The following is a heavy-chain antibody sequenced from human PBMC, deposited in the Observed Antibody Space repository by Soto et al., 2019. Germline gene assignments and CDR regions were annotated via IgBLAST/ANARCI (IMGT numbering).Heavy chain of an antibody. CDR1: GFTVSNNY. V-gene: IGHV3-66*01. CDR2: IYSRGGT. D-gene: IGHD1-26*01. Sequence: EVQVVESGGGLVQPGGSLRRSCAASGFTVSNNYMTWVRQAPGKGLEWVSLIYSRGGTDYADSVKGRFTISRDNSKNMVYLQMNSLRVEDTAVYYCARGGSGSQTVGYWGQGARVTVSS. J-gene: IGHJ4*02. CDR3: ARGGSGSQTVGY.